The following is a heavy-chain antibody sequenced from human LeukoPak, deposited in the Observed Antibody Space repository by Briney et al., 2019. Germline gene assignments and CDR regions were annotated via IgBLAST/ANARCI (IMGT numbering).Heavy chain of an antibody. J-gene: IGHJ4*02. CDR2: INWNGGST. Sequence: GGSLRLSCAASGFNFDDYGMSWVRQAPGKGMEWVSGINWNGGSTGYADSVKGRFPISRDNAKNSLYLQMNSLRAEDTALYYCARSASTYYYDSSGYYLDYWGQGTLVTVSS. D-gene: IGHD3-22*01. CDR3: ARSASTYYYDSSGYYLDY. CDR1: GFNFDDYG. V-gene: IGHV3-20*04.